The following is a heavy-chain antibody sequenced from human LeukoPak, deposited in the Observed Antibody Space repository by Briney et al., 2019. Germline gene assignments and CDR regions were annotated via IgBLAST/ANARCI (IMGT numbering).Heavy chain of an antibody. Sequence: ASVKVSCKASGYTFTGYYIHWVRQAPGQGLEWMGWINPNSGGRNYAQKFQGRVTMTRDTSTTYMELSRLTSDDTAVYYSARAYSGYEAFDYWGQGTLVTVSS. CDR1: GYTFTGYY. D-gene: IGHD5-12*01. J-gene: IGHJ4*02. CDR2: INPNSGGR. V-gene: IGHV1-2*02. CDR3: ARAYSGYEAFDY.